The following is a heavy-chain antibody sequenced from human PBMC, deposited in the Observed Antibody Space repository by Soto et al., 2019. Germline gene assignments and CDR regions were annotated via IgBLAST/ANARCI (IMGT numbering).Heavy chain of an antibody. CDR3: ARTDYNYYYYYGMDV. Sequence: LSLTCAVSGYSISSGYYWGWIRQPPGKGLEWIGSIYHSGSTYYNPSLKSRVTISVDTSKNQFSLKLSSVTAADTAVYYCARTDYNYYYYYGMDVWGQGTTVTVSS. V-gene: IGHV4-38-2*01. CDR1: GYSISSGYY. D-gene: IGHD4-4*01. CDR2: IYHSGST. J-gene: IGHJ6*02.